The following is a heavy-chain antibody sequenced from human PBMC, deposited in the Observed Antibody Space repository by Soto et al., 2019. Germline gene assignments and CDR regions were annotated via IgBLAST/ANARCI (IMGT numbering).Heavy chain of an antibody. Sequence: KESGPVLVKPTETLTLTCTVSGFSLSNARMGVSWIRQPPGKALEWLAHIFSNDEKSYSTSLKSMLTISKDTSKSQVVLTMTNMDPVDTATYYCARTPTTVTPPYYYYGMDVWGQGTTVTVSS. CDR3: ARTPTTVTPPYYYYGMDV. J-gene: IGHJ6*02. CDR2: IFSNDEK. V-gene: IGHV2-26*01. D-gene: IGHD4-17*01. CDR1: GFSLSNARMG.